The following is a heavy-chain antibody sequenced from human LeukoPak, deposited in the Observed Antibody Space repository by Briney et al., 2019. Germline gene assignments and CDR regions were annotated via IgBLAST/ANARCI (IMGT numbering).Heavy chain of an antibody. CDR1: GGSISSYY. Sequence: KPSETLSLTCTVSGGSISSYYWTWIRQPPGKGLEWIGYIYYSGSTNYNPSLKSRVPISVDTSKNQFSLKLSSVTAADTAVYYCARDRGTTFPDAFDIWGQGTMVTVSS. D-gene: IGHD2/OR15-2a*01. J-gene: IGHJ3*02. CDR3: ARDRGTTFPDAFDI. CDR2: IYYSGST. V-gene: IGHV4-59*01.